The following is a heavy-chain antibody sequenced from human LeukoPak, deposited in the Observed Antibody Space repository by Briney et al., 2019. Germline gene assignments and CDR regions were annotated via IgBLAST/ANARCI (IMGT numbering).Heavy chain of an antibody. CDR2: IYYSGST. CDR3: ARDPVAGPTDAFDI. V-gene: IGHV4-39*07. J-gene: IGHJ3*02. Sequence: KTSETLSLTCTVSGGSISSSSYYWGWIRQPPGKGLEWIGSIYYSGSTYYNPSLKSRVTISVDTSKNQFSLKLSSVTAADTAVYYCARDPVAGPTDAFDIWGQGTMVTVSS. D-gene: IGHD6-19*01. CDR1: GGSISSSSYY.